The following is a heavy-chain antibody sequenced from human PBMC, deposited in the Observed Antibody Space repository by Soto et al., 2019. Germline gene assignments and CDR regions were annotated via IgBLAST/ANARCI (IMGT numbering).Heavy chain of an antibody. D-gene: IGHD3-10*01. CDR2: IKQDGSEK. CDR1: GFTFSSYW. V-gene: IGHV3-7*05. Sequence: GGSLRLSCAASGFTFSSYWMSWVRQAPGKGLEWVANIKQDGSEKYYVDSVKGRFTISRDNAKNSLYLQMNSLRAEDTAVYYCARDARSGSYWGYYYYGMDVWGQGTTVTVSS. CDR3: ARDARSGSYWGYYYYGMDV. J-gene: IGHJ6*02.